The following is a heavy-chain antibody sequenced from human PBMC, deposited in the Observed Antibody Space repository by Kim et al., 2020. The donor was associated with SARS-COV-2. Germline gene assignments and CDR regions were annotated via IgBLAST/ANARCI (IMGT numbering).Heavy chain of an antibody. CDR1: GFTFSDYA. CDR2: TTRDGDGS. CDR3: VRYGRSYGAVH. J-gene: IGHJ4*02. D-gene: IGHD3-16*01. Sequence: GGSLRLSCSASGFTFSDYAIHWVRRTPGMGLQYVSATTRDGDGSFYADSVKDRFTIFRDNSKNTLFLQMSGLIIEDTAIYYCVRYGRSYGAVHWGQGTLVSVS. V-gene: IGHV3-64D*06.